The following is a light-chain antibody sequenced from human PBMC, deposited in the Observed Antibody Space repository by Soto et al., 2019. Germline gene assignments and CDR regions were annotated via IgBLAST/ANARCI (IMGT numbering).Light chain of an antibody. CDR3: QQAYRFTIT. V-gene: IGKV1-12*01. J-gene: IGKJ5*01. CDR2: AAS. Sequence: DIHMTQSPSSVSASVGHIFTITCRASHGISSCLAWYQQKPVKAPKLLIYAASSLQSGVPSRIGGRGERTVSTTTSSRLQDEVVETYCCQQAYRFTITFGQGTRLEIK. CDR1: HGISSC.